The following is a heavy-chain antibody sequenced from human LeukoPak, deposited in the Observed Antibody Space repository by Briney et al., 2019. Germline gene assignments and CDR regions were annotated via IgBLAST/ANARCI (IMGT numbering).Heavy chain of an antibody. J-gene: IGHJ6*02. CDR3: ARDLNVVVPEEYGMDV. CDR2: INTNTGNP. V-gene: IGHV7-4-1*02. D-gene: IGHD2-2*01. Sequence: GAAVKVSCKASGYTFTSYAMNWVRQAPGQGREWMGWINTNTGNPTYAQGFTGRFVFSLDTSVSTAYLQISSLKAEDTAVYYCARDLNVVVPEEYGMDVWGQGTTVTVSS. CDR1: GYTFTSYA.